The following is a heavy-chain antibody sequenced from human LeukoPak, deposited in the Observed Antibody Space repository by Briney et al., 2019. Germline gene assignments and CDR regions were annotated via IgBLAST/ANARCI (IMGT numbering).Heavy chain of an antibody. D-gene: IGHD2-15*01. Sequence: PGGSLRLSCAASGFAVSDSYMSWVRQVPGKGLEWVSLIYTGGNTYYADSVKGRFTISRDNSKNTLFLQMNSLRDDDTAVYYCAKSIGCSGGICYSADYYYYMDVWGKGTTVTVSS. CDR1: GFAVSDSY. V-gene: IGHV3-53*01. CDR2: IYTGGNT. CDR3: AKSIGCSGGICYSADYYYYMDV. J-gene: IGHJ6*03.